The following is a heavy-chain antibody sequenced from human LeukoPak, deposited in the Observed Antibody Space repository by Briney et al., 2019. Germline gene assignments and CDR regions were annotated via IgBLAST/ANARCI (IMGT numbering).Heavy chain of an antibody. J-gene: IGHJ3*02. CDR2: IYYSGST. CDR3: ARGIAAAGAAFDI. D-gene: IGHD6-13*01. Sequence: SETLSLTCTVSGGSISRYYWSWIRQPPGKGLEWIGYIYYSGSTNYNPSLKSRVTISVDTSKNQFSLKLSSVTAADTAVYYCARGIAAAGAAFDIWGQGTMVTVSS. CDR1: GGSISRYY. V-gene: IGHV4-59*01.